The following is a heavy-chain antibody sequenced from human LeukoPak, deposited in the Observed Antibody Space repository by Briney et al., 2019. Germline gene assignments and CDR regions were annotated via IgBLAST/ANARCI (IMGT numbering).Heavy chain of an antibody. Sequence: GGSLRLSCAASGFTISSYSMNWVRQAPGKGLEWVSFISSSSSYIYYADSVKGRFTISRDNSKNTLYLQMNSLRAEDTAVYYCARDKVVGATSLDYWGQGTLVTVSS. CDR1: GFTISSYS. J-gene: IGHJ4*02. CDR3: ARDKVVGATSLDY. CDR2: ISSSSSYI. D-gene: IGHD1-26*01. V-gene: IGHV3-21*01.